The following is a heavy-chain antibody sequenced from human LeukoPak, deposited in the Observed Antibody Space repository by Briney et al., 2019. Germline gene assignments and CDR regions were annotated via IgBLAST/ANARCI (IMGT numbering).Heavy chain of an antibody. CDR1: GYTFTGYY. CDR3: ARSTYTSGWVDS. Sequence: LGASVKVSCKASGYTFTGYYMHWVRQAPGQGLEWMGWINPNSGGTHYAQKFQGRVTMTRDTSISTAYMELSSLRSDDTAVFYCARSTYTSGWVDSWGQGTLVTVSS. J-gene: IGHJ4*02. D-gene: IGHD6-19*01. V-gene: IGHV1-2*03. CDR2: INPNSGGT.